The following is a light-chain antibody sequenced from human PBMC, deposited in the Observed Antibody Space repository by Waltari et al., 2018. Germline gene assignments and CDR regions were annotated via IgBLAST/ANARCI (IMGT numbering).Light chain of an antibody. Sequence: DVVMTQSPLSLPVTLGQPASISCKSSQSLVHSDGNTHLNWFQQRPGQSPRRLIYRVSNRDSGVPDRFSGSGSGTDFTLKISMVEADDVGVYYCMQGTHWPYTFGQGTKLDIK. CDR1: QSLVHSDGNTH. CDR3: MQGTHWPYT. CDR2: RVS. J-gene: IGKJ2*01. V-gene: IGKV2-30*02.